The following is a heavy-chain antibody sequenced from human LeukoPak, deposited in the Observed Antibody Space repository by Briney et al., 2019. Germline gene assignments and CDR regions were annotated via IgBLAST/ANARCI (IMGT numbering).Heavy chain of an antibody. Sequence: SETLSLTCTVSGGSISSSTYYWGWIRQPPGKGLEWIGNLYYSGSTYYNPSLKSRVTISVDTSKNQFSLKLSSVTAADTAVYYCARQAISGYDPPPFDSWGQGALVTVSS. J-gene: IGHJ4*02. CDR2: LYYSGST. D-gene: IGHD5-12*01. V-gene: IGHV4-39*01. CDR3: ARQAISGYDPPPFDS. CDR1: GGSISSSTYY.